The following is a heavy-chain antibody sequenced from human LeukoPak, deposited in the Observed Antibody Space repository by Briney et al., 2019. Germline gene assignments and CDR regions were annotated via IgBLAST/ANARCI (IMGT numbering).Heavy chain of an antibody. D-gene: IGHD2-2*01. CDR3: ARGRGYCSSTSCYEDDAFDI. J-gene: IGHJ3*02. CDR1: GGSFSGYH. V-gene: IGHV4-34*01. CDR2: INHSGST. Sequence: SETLSLTCAVYGGSFSGYHWSWIRQPPGKGLEWIGEINHSGSTNYNPSLKSRVTISVDTSKNQFSLKLSSVTAADTAVYYCARGRGYCSSTSCYEDDAFDIWGQGTLVTVSS.